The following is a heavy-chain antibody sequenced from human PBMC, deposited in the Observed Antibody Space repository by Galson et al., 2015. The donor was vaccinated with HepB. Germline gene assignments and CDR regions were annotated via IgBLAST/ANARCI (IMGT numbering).Heavy chain of an antibody. CDR1: GFTFSNYV. Sequence: SLRLSCAASGFTFSNYVMSWVRQAPGKGLEWVSTISGSGGRTYYADSVKGRFTISRDDSKNSLYLQMNSLRDEDTAVYYCASFYGSGSYYIYYYGMDVWGQGTTVTVSS. CDR3: ASFYGSGSYYIYYYGMDV. J-gene: IGHJ6*02. CDR2: ISGSGGRT. V-gene: IGHV3-23*01. D-gene: IGHD3-10*01.